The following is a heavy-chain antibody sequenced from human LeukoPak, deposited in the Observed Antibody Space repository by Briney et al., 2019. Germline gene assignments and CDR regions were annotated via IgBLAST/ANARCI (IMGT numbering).Heavy chain of an antibody. D-gene: IGHD5-24*01. V-gene: IGHV4-34*01. CDR1: GGSFSGYY. CDR2: INHSGST. Sequence: SETLSLTCAVYGGSFSGYYWSWIRQPPGKGLEWIGEINHSGSTNYNPSLKSRVTISVDTSKNQFSLKLSSVTAADTAVYYCARVFIGYSYYYYYYMDVWGKGTTVTVSS. J-gene: IGHJ6*03. CDR3: ARVFIGYSYYYYYYMDV.